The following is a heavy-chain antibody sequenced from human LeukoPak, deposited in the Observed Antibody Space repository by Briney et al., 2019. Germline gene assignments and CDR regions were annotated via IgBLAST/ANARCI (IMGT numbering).Heavy chain of an antibody. D-gene: IGHD1-26*01. J-gene: IGHJ4*02. CDR2: IYNGGII. CDR1: GDSISRYY. Sequence: SETLSLTCTVSGDSISRYYWSWIRQPAGKGLEWIGRIYNGGIITYNPSLKSRVTMSIDTSNNQFSLRLRFVTAADTAVYYCARVMGATLSFDYWGQGTLVTVSS. CDR3: ARVMGATLSFDY. V-gene: IGHV4-4*07.